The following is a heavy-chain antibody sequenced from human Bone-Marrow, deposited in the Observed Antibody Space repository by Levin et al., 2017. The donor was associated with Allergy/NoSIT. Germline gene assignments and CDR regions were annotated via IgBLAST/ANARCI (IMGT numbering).Heavy chain of an antibody. Sequence: GESLKISCTSSGFTFGDYSMSWFRQAPGKGLEWVSMIRSKSYGETTEYAASVKGRFTISRDDSRSIVYLQMNSLKTDDTAVYHCARRLFSGGFDAWGQGTLVAVSS. CDR3: ARRLFSGGFDA. CDR1: GFTFGDYS. D-gene: IGHD3-9*01. CDR2: IRSKSYGETT. J-gene: IGHJ5*02. V-gene: IGHV3-49*03.